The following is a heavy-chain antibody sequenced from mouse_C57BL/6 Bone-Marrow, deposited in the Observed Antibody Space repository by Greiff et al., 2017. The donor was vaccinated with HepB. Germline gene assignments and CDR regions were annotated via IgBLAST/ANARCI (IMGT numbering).Heavy chain of an antibody. V-gene: IGHV2-6*03. Sequence: VKLVESGPGLVAPSQSLSITCTVSGFSLTSYGVHWVRQPPGKGPEWLVVIWSDGSTTYNSALKSRLSISKDNSKSQVFLKMNSLQTDDTAMYYCARAPIYYGKSYWYFDVWGTGTTVTVSS. CDR1: GFSLTSYG. CDR3: ARAPIYYGKSYWYFDV. D-gene: IGHD2-1*01. J-gene: IGHJ1*03. CDR2: IWSDGST.